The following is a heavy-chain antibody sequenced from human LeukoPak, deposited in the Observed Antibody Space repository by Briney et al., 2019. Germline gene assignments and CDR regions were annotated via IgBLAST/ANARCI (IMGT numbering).Heavy chain of an antibody. CDR1: GFMFSKSW. CDR3: AREKDDHGDPGPLDA. J-gene: IGHJ5*02. CDR2: IYNDGSTT. V-gene: IGHV3-74*01. D-gene: IGHD4-17*01. Sequence: GGSLRLSCAASGFMFSKSWMHWVRQVPGKGLVWVARIYNDGSTTNYAGSVKGRFTISRDNAANTLFLQMSSLRAEDTAVYYCAREKDDHGDPGPLDAWGQGDLVTVSS.